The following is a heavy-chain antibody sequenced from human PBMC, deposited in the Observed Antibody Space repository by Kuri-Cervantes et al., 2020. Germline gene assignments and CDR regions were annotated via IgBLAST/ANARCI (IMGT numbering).Heavy chain of an antibody. D-gene: IGHD6-13*01. V-gene: IGHV4-4*07. CDR1: NGSINDYY. CDR2: IYSSGRT. Sequence: SETLSLTCTVSNGSINDYYWSWVRQPAGKGLEYIGRIYSSGRTNYNPSLKSRVSISVDKSRNQFSLKLSSVTAADTAVYYCARGGIIKAKYSSSWSDYWGQGTLVTVSS. CDR3: ARGGIIKAKYSSSWSDY. J-gene: IGHJ4*02.